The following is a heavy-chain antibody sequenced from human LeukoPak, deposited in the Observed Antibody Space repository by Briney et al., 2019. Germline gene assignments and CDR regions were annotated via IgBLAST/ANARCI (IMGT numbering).Heavy chain of an antibody. CDR1: GGTFSSYA. V-gene: IGHV1-69*05. CDR3: ARARKTGVVPAARYNWFDP. Sequence: GSSVKVSCKASGGTFSSYAISWVRQAPGQGLEWMGGIIPIFGTANYAQKFQGRVTITTDESTSTAYMELSSLRSEDTAVYYCARARKTGVVPAARYNWFDPWGQGTPVTVSS. D-gene: IGHD2-2*01. CDR2: IIPIFGTA. J-gene: IGHJ5*02.